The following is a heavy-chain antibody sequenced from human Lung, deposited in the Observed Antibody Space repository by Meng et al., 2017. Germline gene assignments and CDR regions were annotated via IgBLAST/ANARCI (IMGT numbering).Heavy chain of an antibody. V-gene: IGHV3-74*01. CDR3: APRVDTYMIY. J-gene: IGHJ4*02. Sequence: GGSLRLSCAASGFTFSIFWTHWVRQVPGKGREWISRIDRYGTTTSYADSVKGRFTTSRDNTKDTLYLQMDNLRVEDTAIYDCAPRVDTYMIYWGQGTLVTVSS. CDR2: IDRYGTTT. CDR1: GFTFSIFW. D-gene: IGHD3-16*01.